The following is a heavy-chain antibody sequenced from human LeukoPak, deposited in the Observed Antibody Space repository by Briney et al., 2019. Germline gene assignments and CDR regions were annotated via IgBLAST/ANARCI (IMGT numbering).Heavy chain of an antibody. CDR3: AQLVSKAWFDP. D-gene: IGHD6-13*01. CDR1: GGSISSGGYS. J-gene: IGHJ5*02. V-gene: IGHV4-30-2*01. Sequence: SETLSLTCAVSGGSISSGGYSWRWIRQPPGKGLEWIGYIYHSGSTYYNPSLKSRVTISVDRSKNQFSLKLSSVTAADTAVYYCAQLVSKAWFDPWGQGTLVTVSS. CDR2: IYHSGST.